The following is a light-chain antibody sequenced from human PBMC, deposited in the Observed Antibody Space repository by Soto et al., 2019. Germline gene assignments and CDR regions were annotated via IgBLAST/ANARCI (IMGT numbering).Light chain of an antibody. CDR1: QSVSSK. J-gene: IGKJ1*01. Sequence: EIVMTQSPATLSVSPGERATLSCRASQSVSSKLAWYQQKPGQAPRLLIYGASTRATGIPARFSGSGSGTEFTLTISSLQSEDFAVYYCQQYNNWPRGTFGQGTKVEIK. V-gene: IGKV3-15*01. CDR3: QQYNNWPRGT. CDR2: GAS.